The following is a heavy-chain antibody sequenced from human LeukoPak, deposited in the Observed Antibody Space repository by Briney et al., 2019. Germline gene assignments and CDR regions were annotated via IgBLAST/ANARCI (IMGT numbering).Heavy chain of an antibody. CDR3: ARVAITLTGSDAFDI. CDR1: GFTFSSYS. D-gene: IGHD1-20*01. V-gene: IGHV3-48*04. J-gene: IGHJ3*02. CDR2: ISSSSSTI. Sequence: GGSLRLSCAASGFTFSSYSMNWVRQAPGKGLEWVSYISSSSSTIYYADSVKGRFTISRDNAKNSLYLQMNSLRAEDTAVYYCARVAITLTGSDAFDICGQGTMVTVSS.